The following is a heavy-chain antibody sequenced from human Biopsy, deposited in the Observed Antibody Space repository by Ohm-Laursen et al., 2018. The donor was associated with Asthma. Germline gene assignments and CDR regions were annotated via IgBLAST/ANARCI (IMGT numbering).Heavy chain of an antibody. CDR2: VYSAADK. CDR3: ARIWQCYCGPSSCLNYGVDV. Sequence: TQTLTLTCTFSGFSLSTLAMCVTWIRQPPGKALEWLALVYSAADKYYNRSLRTRLPISKGTSKNLVVLTMTNMDPVDTATYYCARIWQCYCGPSSCLNYGVDVWGQGTTVTVSS. V-gene: IGHV2-70*01. D-gene: IGHD2-21*01. CDR1: GFSLSTLAMC. J-gene: IGHJ6*02.